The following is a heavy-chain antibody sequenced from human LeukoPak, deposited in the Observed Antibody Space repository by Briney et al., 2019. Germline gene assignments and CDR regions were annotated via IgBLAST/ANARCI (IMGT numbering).Heavy chain of an antibody. CDR2: IYYSGST. V-gene: IGHV4-39*07. Sequence: TSETLSLTCTVSGGSISSSSYYWGWIRQPPGKGLEWIGSIYYSGSTYYNPSLKSRVTISVDTSKNQFSLKLSSVTAADTAVYYCYAGYGGYYAPSDYWGQGTLVTVSS. J-gene: IGHJ4*02. D-gene: IGHD3-22*01. CDR3: YAGYGGYYAPSDY. CDR1: GGSISSSSYY.